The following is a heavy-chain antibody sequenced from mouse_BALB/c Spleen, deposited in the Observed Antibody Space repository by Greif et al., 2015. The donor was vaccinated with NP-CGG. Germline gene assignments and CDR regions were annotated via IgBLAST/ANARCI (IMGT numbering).Heavy chain of an antibody. CDR1: GFDFSRYW. Sequence: EVMLVESGGGLVQPGGFLKLSCAASGFDFSRYWMSWVRQAPGKGLEWIGEINPDSSTINYTPSLKDKFIISRDSAKNTLYLQMSKVRSEDTALYYCARPIYYGNYAWFAYWGQGALVTVSA. J-gene: IGHJ3*01. CDR3: ARPIYYGNYAWFAY. D-gene: IGHD2-1*01. CDR2: INPDSSTI. V-gene: IGHV4-1*02.